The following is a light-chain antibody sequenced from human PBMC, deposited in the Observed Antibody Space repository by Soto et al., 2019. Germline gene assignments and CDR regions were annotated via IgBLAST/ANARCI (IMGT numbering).Light chain of an antibody. CDR3: QQSGSSPWT. V-gene: IGKV3-20*01. J-gene: IGKJ1*01. Sequence: EIVLTQSPGTLSLSPGERATLSCRASQSAFSSYLAWYQQKPGQAPRLLIYGASSRATGIPDRFSGSGSGTHFALTISRLEPEDFAMYYCQQSGSSPWTLGQGTKVEIK. CDR2: GAS. CDR1: QSAFSSY.